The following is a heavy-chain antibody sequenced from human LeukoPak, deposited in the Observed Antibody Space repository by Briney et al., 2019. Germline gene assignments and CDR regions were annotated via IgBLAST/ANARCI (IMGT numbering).Heavy chain of an antibody. CDR1: GFTFSGSA. CDR3: TRHGGRDYYDSSEDAFDI. D-gene: IGHD3-22*01. CDR2: IRRKAHSYAT. J-gene: IGHJ3*02. Sequence: PGGSLRLSCAASGFTFSGSAMHWVRQASGKGLEWVGRIRRKAHSYATAYAASVKGRFTISRDDSKNTAYLQMNSLKTEDTAVYYCTRHGGRDYYDSSEDAFDIWGQGTMVIVSS. V-gene: IGHV3-73*01.